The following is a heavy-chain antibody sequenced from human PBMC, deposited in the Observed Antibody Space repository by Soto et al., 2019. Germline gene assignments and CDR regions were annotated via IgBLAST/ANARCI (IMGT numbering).Heavy chain of an antibody. J-gene: IGHJ4*02. CDR3: ARETVTAIRSYYFDY. V-gene: IGHV1-3*01. Sequence: QVQLVQSGAEVKKPGASVKVSCKASGYTFTSYAMHWVRQAPGQRLEWMGWINAGNGNTKYPQKFQGRVTITRDTSASTAYMELSSLRSEDTAVYYCARETVTAIRSYYFDYWGQGTLVTVSS. D-gene: IGHD4-17*01. CDR2: INAGNGNT. CDR1: GYTFTSYA.